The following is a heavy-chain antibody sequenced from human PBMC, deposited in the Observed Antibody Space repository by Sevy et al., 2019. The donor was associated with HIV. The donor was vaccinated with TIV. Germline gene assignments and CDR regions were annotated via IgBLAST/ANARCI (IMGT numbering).Heavy chain of an antibody. J-gene: IGHJ4*02. CDR2: IYYTGTI. CDR1: GGSITTYY. CDR3: ARHLRGDGFHYYFDN. Sequence: SETLSLTCTVSGGSITTYYWSWIRQPPGKGLQWIGYIYYTGTIKYNPSLKSRLTISLDTSKNQFSLNLSTATAADTAVYYCARHLRGDGFHYYFDNWGQGSLVTVSS. D-gene: IGHD3-16*01. V-gene: IGHV4-59*08.